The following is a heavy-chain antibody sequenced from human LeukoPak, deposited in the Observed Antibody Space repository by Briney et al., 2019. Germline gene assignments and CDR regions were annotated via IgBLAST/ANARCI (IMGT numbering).Heavy chain of an antibody. CDR1: GLTFSTSG. V-gene: IGHV3-21*06. D-gene: IGHD1-14*01. Sequence: MPGGSLRLSCTTSGLTFSTSGFNWVRQAPGKGLECLASIGPTGFHRYHADSIKGRFTISRDTANNFLYLQMDSLRAEDTAVYYCATETNGRHYDYWGQGTLLTVSS. CDR2: IGPTGFHR. CDR3: ATETNGRHYDY. J-gene: IGHJ4*02.